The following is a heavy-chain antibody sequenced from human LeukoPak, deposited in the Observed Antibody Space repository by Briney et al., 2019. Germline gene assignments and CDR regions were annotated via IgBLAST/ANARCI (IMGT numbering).Heavy chain of an antibody. CDR1: GYTFTSYG. CDR2: ISAYNGNT. D-gene: IGHD3-10*01. Sequence: ASVKVSCKASGYTFTSYGISWVRQAPGQGLEWMGWISAYNGNTNYAQKLQGRVTMTTDTSTSTAYMELRSLRSDDTAVYYCARQGFDYYGSSHYYYMDVWGKGTTVTISS. CDR3: ARQGFDYYGSSHYYYMDV. J-gene: IGHJ6*03. V-gene: IGHV1-18*01.